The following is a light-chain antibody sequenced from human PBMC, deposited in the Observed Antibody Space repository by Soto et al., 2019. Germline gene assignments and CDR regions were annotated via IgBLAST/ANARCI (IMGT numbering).Light chain of an antibody. V-gene: IGKV3-20*01. J-gene: IGKJ5*01. CDR2: GAS. CDR1: QSVSNNY. Sequence: EIGLKQSLGTLSLSQGERATLSCRASQSVSNNYLAWYQQKPGQAPRLLIYGASNRATGIPDRFSGSGSGTDFTLTISILEPEEFAVYYCHQYGSSGTFGQGTLLE. CDR3: HQYGSSGT.